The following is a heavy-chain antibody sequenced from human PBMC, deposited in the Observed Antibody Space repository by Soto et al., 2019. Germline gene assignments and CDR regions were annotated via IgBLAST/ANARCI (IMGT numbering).Heavy chain of an antibody. Sequence: SETLSLTCTVSGGSISSYYWSWIRQPPGKGLEWIGYIYYSGSTNYNPSLKSRVTISVDTSKNQFSLKLSSVTAADTAVYYCARGIAAAAEGGKVYYYYYMDVWGKGTTVTVSS. V-gene: IGHV4-59*01. CDR2: IYYSGST. D-gene: IGHD6-13*01. J-gene: IGHJ6*03. CDR3: ARGIAAAAEGGKVYYYYYMDV. CDR1: GGSISSYY.